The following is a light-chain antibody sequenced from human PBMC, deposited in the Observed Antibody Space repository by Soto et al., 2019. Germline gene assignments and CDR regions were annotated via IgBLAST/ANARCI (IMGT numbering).Light chain of an antibody. CDR2: TAS. Sequence: DIQMTQSPPSLSASVGDIVTITCRASQTISTYLNWYQQKPGTAPELLIYTASSLQSGVPSRFSGSGSGTDFTLTISSLQPDDFATYFCQQGYSTPLTFGPGTKVDIK. CDR3: QQGYSTPLT. CDR1: QTISTY. V-gene: IGKV1-39*01. J-gene: IGKJ3*01.